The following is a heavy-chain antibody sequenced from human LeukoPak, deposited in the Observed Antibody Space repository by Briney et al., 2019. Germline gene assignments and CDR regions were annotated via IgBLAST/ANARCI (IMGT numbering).Heavy chain of an antibody. Sequence: SETLSLTCTVSGVSISIYYWSWIRQPPGKGLEWIGYIYNSGSTIYNPSLRSRVTISVDTSKNQFSLKLNSVTAADTAVYYCARQSGDQSSAWYFDAWGRGTLVTVSS. V-gene: IGHV4-59*01. CDR2: IYNSGST. D-gene: IGHD6-19*01. CDR3: ARQSGDQSSAWYFDA. CDR1: GVSISIYY. J-gene: IGHJ4*02.